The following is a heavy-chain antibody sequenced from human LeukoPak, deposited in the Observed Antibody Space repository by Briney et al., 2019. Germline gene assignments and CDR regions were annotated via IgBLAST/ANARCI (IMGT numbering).Heavy chain of an antibody. J-gene: IGHJ3*01. CDR3: AKDIQLST. V-gene: IGHV3-23*01. CDR1: GFTFRGAA. D-gene: IGHD5-24*01. Sequence: GGSLRLSCAASGFTFRGAAMAWVRQAPGKGLEWVSLISSSGNNAYYADSVKGRFTISRDNSKNTLSLQMNSLRVEDTAIYYCAKDIQLSTWGLGTRVTVSS. CDR2: ISSSGNNA.